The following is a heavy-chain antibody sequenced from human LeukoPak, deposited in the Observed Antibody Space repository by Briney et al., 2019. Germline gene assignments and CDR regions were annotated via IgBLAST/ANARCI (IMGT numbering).Heavy chain of an antibody. D-gene: IGHD1-26*01. CDR1: GFTVGTNY. Sequence: GGSLRLFCAASGFTVGTNYMSWARQAPGKGLEWVSFIYSGGSTYYADFGKGRFTIPRNNSKNTLYLQMNSRRAEDTAVYYCARDPVGAIGYGMDVWGQGTTVTVSS. J-gene: IGHJ6*02. V-gene: IGHV3-66*01. CDR2: IYSGGST. CDR3: ARDPVGAIGYGMDV.